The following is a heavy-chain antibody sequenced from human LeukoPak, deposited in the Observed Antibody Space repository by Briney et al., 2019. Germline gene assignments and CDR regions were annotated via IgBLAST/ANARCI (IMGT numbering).Heavy chain of an antibody. V-gene: IGHV3-53*01. D-gene: IGHD6-13*01. Sequence: PGGSLRLSCAASGFTVSSNYMSWVRQAPGKGLEWVSAISGSGGSTYYADSVKGRFTISRDNAKNSLYLQMNSLRAEDTAVYYCAREREIAAAGDFDYWGQGTLVTVSS. CDR1: GFTVSSNY. CDR3: AREREIAAAGDFDY. J-gene: IGHJ4*02. CDR2: ISGSGGST.